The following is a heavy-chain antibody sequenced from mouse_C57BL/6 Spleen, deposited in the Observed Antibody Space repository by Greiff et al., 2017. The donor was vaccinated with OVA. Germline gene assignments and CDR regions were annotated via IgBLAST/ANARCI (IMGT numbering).Heavy chain of an antibody. CDR3: ARPGYYYAMDD. CDR2: ISSGSSTI. Sequence: EVKLVESGGGLVKPGGSLKLSCAASGFTFSDYGMHWVRQAPEKGLEWVAYISSGSSTIYYADTVKGRFTISRDNAKNTLFLQMTSLRSEDTAMYYCARPGYYYAMDDWGQGTSVTVSS. CDR1: GFTFSDYG. V-gene: IGHV5-17*01. D-gene: IGHD3-1*01. J-gene: IGHJ4*01.